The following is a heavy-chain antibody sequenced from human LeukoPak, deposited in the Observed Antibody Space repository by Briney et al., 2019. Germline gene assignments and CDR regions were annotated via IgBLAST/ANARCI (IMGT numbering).Heavy chain of an antibody. CDR2: ISGSGGST. Sequence: GGSLRLSCAPSGFTFSSYAMSWVRQAPGKGLEWVSAISGSGGSTYYADSVKGRFTISRDNAKNSLYLQMDSLRADDTAVYYCAREEGTVLTFWGQGTLVTVSS. V-gene: IGHV3-23*01. D-gene: IGHD4-23*01. J-gene: IGHJ4*02. CDR3: AREEGTVLTF. CDR1: GFTFSSYA.